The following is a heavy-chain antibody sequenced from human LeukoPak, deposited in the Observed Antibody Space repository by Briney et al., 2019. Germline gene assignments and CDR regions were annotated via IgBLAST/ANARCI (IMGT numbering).Heavy chain of an antibody. CDR3: ATMVQGVHTYFGS. D-gene: IGHD3-10*01. J-gene: IGHJ4*02. CDR1: GASISSHY. V-gene: IGHV4-59*11. CDR2: IYYRVST. Sequence: ASETLSLTCTVSGASISSHYWSWIRQPPGKGLGWIGYIYYRVSTNYIPSLKSRVTISLDTSKNQFSLKLSSVTAADTAVYYCATMVQGVHTYFGSWGQGNLVAVSS.